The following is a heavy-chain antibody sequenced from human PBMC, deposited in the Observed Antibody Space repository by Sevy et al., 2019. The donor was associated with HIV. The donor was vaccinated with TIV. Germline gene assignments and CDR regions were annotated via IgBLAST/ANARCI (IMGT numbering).Heavy chain of an antibody. Sequence: GGSLRLSCAASGFTFSSYAMHWVRQAPGKGLEWVAVISYDGSNKYYADSVKGRFTISRDNAKNSLYLQMNSLRAEDTAVYYCAREGYCSSTSCYTGTPRNYYYYYGMDVWGQGTTVTVSS. V-gene: IGHV3-30*04. D-gene: IGHD2-2*02. J-gene: IGHJ6*02. CDR1: GFTFSSYA. CDR2: ISYDGSNK. CDR3: AREGYCSSTSCYTGTPRNYYYYYGMDV.